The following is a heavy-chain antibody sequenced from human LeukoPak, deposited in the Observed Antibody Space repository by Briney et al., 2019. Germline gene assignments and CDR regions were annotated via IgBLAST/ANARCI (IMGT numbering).Heavy chain of an antibody. D-gene: IGHD3-10*01. J-gene: IGHJ4*02. CDR1: GFTFTTYA. CDR2: IYSGGST. Sequence: GGSLRLSCAASGFTFTTYAMNWIRQAPGKGLEWVSVIYSGGSTYYADSVKGRFTISRDNSKSTLYIQMNSLRAEDTAVYYCARAKPKNMVRGLIMRRESRYYFDYWGQGTLVTVSS. V-gene: IGHV3-53*01. CDR3: ARAKPKNMVRGLIMRRESRYYFDY.